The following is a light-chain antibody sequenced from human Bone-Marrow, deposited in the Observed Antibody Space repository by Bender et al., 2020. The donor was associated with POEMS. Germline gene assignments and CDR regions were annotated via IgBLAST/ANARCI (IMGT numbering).Light chain of an antibody. CDR1: SSNIGAGFD. CDR2: GNS. CDR3: SSYAGSYIYV. Sequence: QSVLTQPPSVSEAPGQRVTISCTGSSSNIGAGFDVHWYQQFPGTPPKVLIYGNSNRPSGVPDRFSGSKSGNTASLTVSGLQAEDEADYYCSSYAGSYIYVFGTGTKVTVL. V-gene: IGLV1-40*01. J-gene: IGLJ1*01.